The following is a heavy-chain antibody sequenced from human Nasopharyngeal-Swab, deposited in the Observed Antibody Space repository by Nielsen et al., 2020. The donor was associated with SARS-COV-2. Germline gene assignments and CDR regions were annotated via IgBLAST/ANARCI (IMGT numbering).Heavy chain of an antibody. CDR3: ARDTSVDIVLLYYGMDV. V-gene: IGHV3-74*01. Sequence: GESLKISCAASGFTFSSYSMNWVRQAPGKGLEWVSRIHIDGSSTSYGDSVKGRFTISRDDAKNTLYLQMNSLRAEDTAVYYCARDTSVDIVLLYYGMDVWGQGATVTVSS. D-gene: IGHD5-12*01. J-gene: IGHJ6*02. CDR1: GFTFSSYS. CDR2: IHIDGSST.